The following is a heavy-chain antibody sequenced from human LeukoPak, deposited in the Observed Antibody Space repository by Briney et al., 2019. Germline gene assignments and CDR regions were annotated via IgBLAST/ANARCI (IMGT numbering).Heavy chain of an antibody. V-gene: IGHV4-59*01. CDR2: IYYIGST. Sequence: SETLSLTCTVSGGSISSYYWSWIRQPPGKGLEWSGYIYYIGSTNYNPSLKSRVTISVDTSKNQFSLKLSSVTAADTAVYYCARVGILWFGELSCWFDPWGQGTLVTVSS. CDR1: GGSISSYY. J-gene: IGHJ5*02. D-gene: IGHD3-10*01. CDR3: ARVGILWFGELSCWFDP.